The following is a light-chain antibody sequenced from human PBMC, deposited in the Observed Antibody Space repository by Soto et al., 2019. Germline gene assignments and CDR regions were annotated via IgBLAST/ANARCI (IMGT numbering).Light chain of an antibody. CDR3: QQYNDWPPIT. Sequence: EVVMTQSPDILSVSPGERATLSCRASQSVSSNLAWYQQKLGQAPRLLIYGASTRATVIPARFSGSGSGTEFTLTISSLQSEDFAVYYCQQYNDWPPITFGQGTRLEIK. J-gene: IGKJ5*01. CDR2: GAS. CDR1: QSVSSN. V-gene: IGKV3-15*01.